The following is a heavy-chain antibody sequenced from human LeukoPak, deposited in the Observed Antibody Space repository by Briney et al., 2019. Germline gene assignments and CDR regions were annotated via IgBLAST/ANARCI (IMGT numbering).Heavy chain of an antibody. CDR2: INHSGST. J-gene: IGHJ4*02. D-gene: IGHD2-15*01. CDR1: SGSFSGYY. V-gene: IGHV4-34*01. CDR3: AREAVDDY. Sequence: PSETLSLTCAVYSGSFSGYYWSWIRQPPGKGLEWIGEINHSGSTNYNPSLKSRVTISVDTSKNQFSLKLSSVTAADTAVYYCAREAVDDYWGQGTLVTVSS.